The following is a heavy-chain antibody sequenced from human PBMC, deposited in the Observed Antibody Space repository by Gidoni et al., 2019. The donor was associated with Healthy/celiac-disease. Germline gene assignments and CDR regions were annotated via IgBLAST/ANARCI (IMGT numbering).Heavy chain of an antibody. CDR2: IYYSGST. Sequence: QVQLQESGPGLVQPSQTLSLTCTVSGCSISSGDYYWSWIRQPPGKGLEWIGYIYYSGSTYYNPSLKSRVTISVDTSKNQFSLKLSSVTAADTAVYYCARGFYYGSGSFPLWPYYFDYWGQGTLVTVSS. V-gene: IGHV4-30-4*01. D-gene: IGHD3-10*01. CDR3: ARGFYYGSGSFPLWPYYFDY. CDR1: GCSISSGDYY. J-gene: IGHJ4*02.